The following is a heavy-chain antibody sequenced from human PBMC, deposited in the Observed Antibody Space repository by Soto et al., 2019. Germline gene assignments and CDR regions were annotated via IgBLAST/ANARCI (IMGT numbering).Heavy chain of an antibody. CDR2: VYNSGRTTSGST. V-gene: IGHV4-59*01. CDR3: ARAASAYSYGYLANYFDY. D-gene: IGHD5-18*01. CDR1: GASISNYY. J-gene: IGHJ4*02. Sequence: QVQLQESGPGLVKPSETLSLTCTVSGASISNYYLNWIRQSPGKGLEWIAYVYNSGRTTSGSTSYNPSLKTRVTISVDLSKNQFSLELTSVTAADTAVYYCARAASAYSYGYLANYFDYWGQGTPVTVSS.